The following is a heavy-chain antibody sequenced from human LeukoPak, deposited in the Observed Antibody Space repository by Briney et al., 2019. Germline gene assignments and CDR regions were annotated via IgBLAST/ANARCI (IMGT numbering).Heavy chain of an antibody. V-gene: IGHV3-66*01. CDR1: GFTFSSYS. D-gene: IGHD2-15*01. CDR2: IYSSGST. CDR3: AKDGEYCSGGSCSFFDY. J-gene: IGHJ4*02. Sequence: GGSLRLSCAASGFTFSSYSMNWVRQAPGKGLEWVSLIYSSGSTYYADSVKGRFTISRDNSKNTLYLQMNSLRAEDTAVYHCAKDGEYCSGGSCSFFDYWGQGTLVTVSS.